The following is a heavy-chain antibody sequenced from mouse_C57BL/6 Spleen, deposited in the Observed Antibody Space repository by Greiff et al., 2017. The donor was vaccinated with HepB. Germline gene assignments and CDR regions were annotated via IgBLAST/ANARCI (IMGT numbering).Heavy chain of an antibody. CDR2: IDPSDSYT. J-gene: IGHJ2*01. Sequence: QVQLKQPGAELVMPGASVKLSCKASGYTFTSYWMHWVKQRPGQGLEWIGEIDPSDSYTNYNQKFKGKSTLTVDKSSSTAYMQLSSLTSEDSAVYYCARWILGRWDYWGQGTTLTVSS. CDR1: GYTFTSYW. D-gene: IGHD4-1*01. CDR3: ARWILGRWDY. V-gene: IGHV1-69*01.